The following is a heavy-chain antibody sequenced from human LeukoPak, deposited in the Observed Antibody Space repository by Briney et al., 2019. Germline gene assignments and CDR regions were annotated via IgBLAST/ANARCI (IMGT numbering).Heavy chain of an antibody. CDR3: AKDVIIRFLEWFPHYFDY. J-gene: IGHJ4*02. V-gene: IGHV3-23*01. Sequence: PSGGSLRLSCAASGFTFSSYAMSWVRQAPGKGLEWVSAISGSGGSTYYADSVKGRFTISRDNSKNTLYLQMNSLRAEDTAVYYCAKDVIIRFLEWFPHYFDYWGQGTLVTVSS. CDR2: ISGSGGST. CDR1: GFTFSSYA. D-gene: IGHD3-3*01.